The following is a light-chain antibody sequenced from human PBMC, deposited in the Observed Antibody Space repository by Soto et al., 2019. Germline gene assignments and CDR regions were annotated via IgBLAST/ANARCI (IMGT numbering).Light chain of an antibody. V-gene: IGLV2-8*01. J-gene: IGLJ2*01. CDR2: EVI. Sequence: QSALTQPPSASGSPGQSVTISCTGTNSDAGGSTYVAWYQQHPGKAPNLVIYEVIKRPSGVPDRFSRSRSGNTASLTVSGLRAEDEADSYCSSIVGGTNLKMLGGGTKLTVL. CDR3: SSIVGGTNLKM. CDR1: NSDAGGSTY.